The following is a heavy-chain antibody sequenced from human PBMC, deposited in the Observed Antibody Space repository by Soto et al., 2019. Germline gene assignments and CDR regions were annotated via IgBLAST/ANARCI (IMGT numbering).Heavy chain of an antibody. CDR2: IYYSGST. D-gene: IGHD6-13*01. J-gene: IGHJ5*02. CDR3: ARLVNSSSWSYWFDP. Sequence: SETLSLTCTVSGGSISSYYWSWIRQPPGKGLEWIGYIYYSGSTNYNPSLKSRVTISVDTSKNQFSLKLSSVTAADTAVYYCARLVNSSSWSYWFDPWGQGTLVTVSS. V-gene: IGHV4-59*08. CDR1: GGSISSYY.